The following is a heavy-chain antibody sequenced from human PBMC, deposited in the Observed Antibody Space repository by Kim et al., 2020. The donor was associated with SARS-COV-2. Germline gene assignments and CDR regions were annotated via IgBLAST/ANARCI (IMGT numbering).Heavy chain of an antibody. J-gene: IGHJ6*02. CDR3: ARHVSSGWSPMGYYYGMYV. D-gene: IGHD6-19*01. Sequence: SETLSLTCTVSGGSISSSSYYWGWIRQPPGKGLEWIGSIYYSGSTYYNPSLKSRVTISVDTSKNQFSLKLSSVTAADTAVYYCARHVSSGWSPMGYYYGMYVWGQGTTVTVSS. CDR2: IYYSGST. CDR1: GGSISSSSYY. V-gene: IGHV4-39*01.